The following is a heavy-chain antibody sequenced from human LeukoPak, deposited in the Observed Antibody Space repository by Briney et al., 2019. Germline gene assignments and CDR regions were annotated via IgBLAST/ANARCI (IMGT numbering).Heavy chain of an antibody. J-gene: IGHJ4*02. D-gene: IGHD3-22*01. Sequence: GGSLRLSCAASGFTFSDYYMSWIRQAPGKGLEWVSYISSSGSTIYYADSVKGRFTISRDNAKNSLYLQMNSLKTEDTAVYYCTTHYYYDSSGYYEGDFDYWGQGTLVTVSS. CDR2: ISSSGSTI. CDR3: TTHYYYDSSGYYEGDFDY. V-gene: IGHV3-11*01. CDR1: GFTFSDYY.